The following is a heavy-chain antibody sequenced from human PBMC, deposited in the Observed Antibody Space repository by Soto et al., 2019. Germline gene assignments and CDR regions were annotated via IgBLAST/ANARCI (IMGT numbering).Heavy chain of an antibody. CDR1: GFTFSDYY. V-gene: IGHV3-11*01. J-gene: IGHJ4*02. Sequence: GGSLRLSCAASGFTFSDYYMSWIRQAPGKGLEWVSYISSSDSTIYYADSVKGRFTISRDNAKNSLYLQMNSLRAEDTAVYYCARDLNFGVVPVGYWGKGTLVTVSS. CDR3: ARDLNFGVVPVGY. CDR2: ISSSDSTI. D-gene: IGHD3-3*01.